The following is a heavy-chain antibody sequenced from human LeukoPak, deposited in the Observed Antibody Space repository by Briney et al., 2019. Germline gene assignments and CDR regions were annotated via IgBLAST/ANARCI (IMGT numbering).Heavy chain of an antibody. CDR3: ARVSDDSSGYYSGCFDY. D-gene: IGHD3-22*01. CDR2: IIPIFVTA. Sequence: ASVKVSRKASGGTFSSYAISWVRQAPGQGLEWMGRIIPIFVTANYAQKFQGRVTITTDESTSTAYMELSSLRSEDTAVYYCARVSDDSSGYYSGCFDYWGQGTLVTVSS. J-gene: IGHJ4*02. CDR1: GGTFSSYA. V-gene: IGHV1-69*05.